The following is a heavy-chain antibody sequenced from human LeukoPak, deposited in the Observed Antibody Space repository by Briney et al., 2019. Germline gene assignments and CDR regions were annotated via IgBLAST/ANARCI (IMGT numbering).Heavy chain of an antibody. Sequence: SVKVSCKASGGTFSSYAISWVRQAPGQGLEWMGGIIPLSGTANYAQKIQSRVTITTDESTSTAYMELSSLRSEDTAVYYCARGYSSSSGYLRPFDYWGQGTLVTVS. D-gene: IGHD6-6*01. J-gene: IGHJ4*02. V-gene: IGHV1-69*05. CDR3: ARGYSSSSGYLRPFDY. CDR2: IIPLSGTA. CDR1: GGTFSSYA.